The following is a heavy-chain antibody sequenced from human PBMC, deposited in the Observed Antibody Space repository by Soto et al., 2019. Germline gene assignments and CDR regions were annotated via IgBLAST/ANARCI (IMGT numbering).Heavy chain of an antibody. D-gene: IGHD2-21*02. Sequence: QVQLVQSGAQLKRPGTSVKVSCKASYYTFTDYGIYWLRQAPGQGLEYLGWINPYNGDTNYAHQLQPRLTMTTDTSTNTAYMELRSLRSDDTAVYYCARNVPAFPPDHWGQGTLVSVSS. CDR2: INPYNGDT. CDR1: YYTFTDYG. V-gene: IGHV1-18*01. J-gene: IGHJ4*02. CDR3: ARNVPAFPPDH.